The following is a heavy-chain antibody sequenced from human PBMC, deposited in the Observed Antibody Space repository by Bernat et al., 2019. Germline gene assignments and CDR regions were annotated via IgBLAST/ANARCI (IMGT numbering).Heavy chain of an antibody. CDR3: ARDSSVYGILTGYPYDAFDF. CDR1: GFTFSSYG. V-gene: IGHV3-33*01. CDR2: IWYDGSNK. D-gene: IGHD3-9*01. J-gene: IGHJ3*01. Sequence: QVQLVESGGGVVQPGRSLRLSCAASGFTFSSYGMHWVRQTPGKGLEWVAVIWYDGSNKYYADSVKGRFTISRDNSKNTLYLEMNSLRAEDRAGYYWARDSSVYGILTGYPYDAFDFWGQGTIVTVSS.